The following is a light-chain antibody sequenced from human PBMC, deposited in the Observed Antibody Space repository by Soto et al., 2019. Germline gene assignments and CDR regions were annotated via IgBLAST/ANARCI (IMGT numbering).Light chain of an antibody. V-gene: IGLV2-23*01. J-gene: IGLJ2*01. CDR3: CSYAGSQV. CDR2: EGN. Sequence: QSALTQPASVSGSPGQSITISCTGTSSDVGSYNLVSWYQQHPGKAPKLMIYEGNKRPSGVSNRFSGSKSGNTASLTISGLQAEDEADYYCCSYAGSQVFGGGTKLTVL. CDR1: SSDVGSYNL.